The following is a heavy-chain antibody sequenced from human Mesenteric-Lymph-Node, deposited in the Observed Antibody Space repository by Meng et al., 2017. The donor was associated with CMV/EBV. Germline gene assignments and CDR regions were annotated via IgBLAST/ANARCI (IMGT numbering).Heavy chain of an antibody. V-gene: IGHV1-18*01. CDR3: AGLGYGSGIPNYYFDY. D-gene: IGHD3-10*01. Sequence: ASVKVSCKASGYTFATYDISWVRQAPGEGLEWMGWISANNANTKSAQKFQDRVTMTTDTSTKTVYMELRSLRSDDTAVYYCAGLGYGSGIPNYYFDYWGQGTLVTVSS. CDR1: GYTFATYD. J-gene: IGHJ4*01. CDR2: ISANNANT.